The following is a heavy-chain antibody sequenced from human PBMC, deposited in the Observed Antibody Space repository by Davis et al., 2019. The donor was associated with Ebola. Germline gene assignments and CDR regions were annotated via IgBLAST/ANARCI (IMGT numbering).Heavy chain of an antibody. CDR1: GGTFSSYA. J-gene: IGHJ4*02. D-gene: IGHD3-3*01. Sequence: SVKVSCKASGGTFSSYAISWVRQAPGQGLEWMGGIIPIFGTANYAQKFQGRVTITADESTSTAYMELSSLRSEDTAVYYCARDHDFWSGYYGGFLDYWGQGTLVTVSS. V-gene: IGHV1-69*13. CDR2: IIPIFGTA. CDR3: ARDHDFWSGYYGGFLDY.